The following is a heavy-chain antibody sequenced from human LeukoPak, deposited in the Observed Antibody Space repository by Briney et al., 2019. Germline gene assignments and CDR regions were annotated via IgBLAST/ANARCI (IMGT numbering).Heavy chain of an antibody. D-gene: IGHD5-18*01. CDR3: ALIPRYGTKSDY. CDR2: ISAYNGNT. J-gene: IGHJ4*02. CDR1: GYAFTSYG. V-gene: IGHV1-18*01. Sequence: GASVKVSCKASGYAFTSYGISWVRQAPGQGLEWMGWISAYNGNTNYAQKLQGRVTMTTDTSTSTAYMELRGLRSDDTAVYYCALIPRYGTKSDYWGQGTLVTVSS.